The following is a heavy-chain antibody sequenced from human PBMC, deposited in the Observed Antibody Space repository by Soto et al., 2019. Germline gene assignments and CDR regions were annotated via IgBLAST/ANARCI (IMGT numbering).Heavy chain of an antibody. Sequence: GGSLRLSCAASGFTFSSYAMHWVRQAPGKGLEWVAVISYDGSNKYYADSVKGRLTISRDNSKNTLYLQMNSLRAEDTAVYYCARGGTYYDFWSGRDYWGQGTLVTVSS. CDR3: ARGGTYYDFWSGRDY. J-gene: IGHJ4*02. CDR1: GFTFSSYA. CDR2: ISYDGSNK. V-gene: IGHV3-30-3*01. D-gene: IGHD3-3*01.